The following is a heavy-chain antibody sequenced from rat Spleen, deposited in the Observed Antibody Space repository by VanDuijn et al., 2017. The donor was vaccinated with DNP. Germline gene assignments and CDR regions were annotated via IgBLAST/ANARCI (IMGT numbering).Heavy chain of an antibody. V-gene: IGHV5-29*01. CDR1: GFTFSNYG. Sequence: EVQLVESGGGLVQPGRSLKLSCAASGFTFSNYGMAWVRQAPTKGLEWVATISYDGGNNYYREFVKGRFTISRDNAKSTLSLQMDSLRSEDTATYYCARRATEGIALGAWGAEASVTVSS. CDR3: ARRATEGIALGA. J-gene: IGHJ4*01. D-gene: IGHD1-11*01. CDR2: ISYDGGNN.